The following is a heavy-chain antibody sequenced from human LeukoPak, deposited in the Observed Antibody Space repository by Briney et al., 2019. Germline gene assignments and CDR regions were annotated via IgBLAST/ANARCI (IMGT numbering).Heavy chain of an antibody. D-gene: IGHD1-1*01. V-gene: IGHV3-23*01. Sequence: GGSLRLSCAASGFTFNNFAMNWLRRSTEEGLEWVSGINTSGYKTDYADSVKGRFTIARDNSKKTVYLKMNSLRTEDTALYYCARGWNGEYWGQGTLVTVSS. CDR2: INTSGYKT. CDR1: GFTFNNFA. J-gene: IGHJ4*02. CDR3: ARGWNGEY.